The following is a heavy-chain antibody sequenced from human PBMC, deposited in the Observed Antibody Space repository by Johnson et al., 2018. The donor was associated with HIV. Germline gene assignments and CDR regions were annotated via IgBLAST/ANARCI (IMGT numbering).Heavy chain of an antibody. CDR2: ISSSGSTV. V-gene: IGHV3-11*04. J-gene: IGHJ3*02. Sequence: QVLLVESGGGVVQPGRSLRLSCAASGFSFSDYYMSWIRQAPGKGPEWVSYISSSGSTVYYADSVKGRFTISRDNAKNSLYLQMNSLRAEDTAVYYRATRDPTHRPGVFDIWGQGTMVTVSS. D-gene: IGHD1-14*01. CDR3: ATRDPTHRPGVFDI. CDR1: GFSFSDYY.